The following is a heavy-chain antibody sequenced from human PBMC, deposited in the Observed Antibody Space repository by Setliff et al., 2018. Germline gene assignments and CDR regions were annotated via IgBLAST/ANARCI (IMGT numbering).Heavy chain of an antibody. Sequence: PSETLSLTCALYGASFSGYYWTWIRQPAGKGLEWIGHFHTGGSTNYNRSLRSRVSISVDTSKNQFSLKLSSVTAADTATYYCARAGPTVTFFRVLVISWWDPWGQGSLVTVSS. D-gene: IGHD3-3*01. CDR3: ARAGPTVTFFRVLVISWWDP. V-gene: IGHV4-59*10. CDR1: GASFSGYY. J-gene: IGHJ5*02. CDR2: FHTGGST.